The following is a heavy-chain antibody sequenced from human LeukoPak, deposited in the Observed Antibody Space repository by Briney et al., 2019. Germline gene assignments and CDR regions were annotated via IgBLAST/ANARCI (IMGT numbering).Heavy chain of an antibody. D-gene: IGHD3-9*01. Sequence: GGSLRLSCAASGFTFSSYSMNWVRQAPGKGLEWVSSISSSSSYIYYADSVKGRFTISRDNAKNSLYLQMNSLRAEDTAVYYCARANDNYYYYYMDVWGKGTTVTIS. J-gene: IGHJ6*03. CDR3: ARANDNYYYYYMDV. V-gene: IGHV3-21*01. CDR1: GFTFSSYS. CDR2: ISSSSSYI.